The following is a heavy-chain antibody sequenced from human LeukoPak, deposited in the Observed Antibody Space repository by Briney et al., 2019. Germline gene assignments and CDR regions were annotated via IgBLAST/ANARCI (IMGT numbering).Heavy chain of an antibody. J-gene: IGHJ1*01. D-gene: IGHD6-13*01. Sequence: GGSLRLSCAASGFTFSSYGMHWVRQAPGKGLEWVAVISYDGSNKYYADSVKGRFTISRDNSKNTLYLQMNSLRAEDTAVYYCAKGDSSWGTYAEYFQHWGQGTLVTVSS. CDR2: ISYDGSNK. CDR3: AKGDSSWGTYAEYFQH. CDR1: GFTFSSYG. V-gene: IGHV3-30*18.